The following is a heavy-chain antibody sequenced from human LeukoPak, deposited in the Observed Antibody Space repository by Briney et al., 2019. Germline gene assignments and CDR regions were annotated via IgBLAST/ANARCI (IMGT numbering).Heavy chain of an antibody. Sequence: PGGSLRLSCAASGFTFSSYAMHWVRQAPGKGLEYVSAISSNGGSTYYANSVKGRFTISRDNSKNTLYLQMGSLRAEDMAVYYCARGYYDYVWGSYRFLPFFDYWGQGTLVTVSS. D-gene: IGHD3-16*02. CDR3: ARGYYDYVWGSYRFLPFFDY. CDR1: GFTFSSYA. J-gene: IGHJ4*02. V-gene: IGHV3-64*01. CDR2: ISSNGGST.